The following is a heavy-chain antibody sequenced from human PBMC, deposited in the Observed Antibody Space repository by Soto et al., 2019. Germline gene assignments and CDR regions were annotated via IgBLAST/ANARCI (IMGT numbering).Heavy chain of an antibody. CDR1: GYTFTSYD. V-gene: IGHV1-8*01. Sequence: ASVKASCKASGYTFTSYDINWVRQATGQGLEWMGWMNPNSGNTGYAQKFQGRVTMTRNTSISTAYMELSSLRSEDTAVYYCASPVTTDDAFDIWGQGTMVTVSS. D-gene: IGHD4-17*01. J-gene: IGHJ3*02. CDR2: MNPNSGNT. CDR3: ASPVTTDDAFDI.